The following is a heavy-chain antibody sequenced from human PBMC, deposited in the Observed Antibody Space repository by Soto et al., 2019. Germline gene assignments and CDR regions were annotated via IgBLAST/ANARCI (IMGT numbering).Heavy chain of an antibody. CDR2: IIPIFGTA. Sequence: GASVKVSCKASGGTFSSYAISWVRQAPGQGLGWMGGIIPIFGTANYAQKFQGRVTITADESTSTAYMELSSLRSEDTAVYYCARSLRYSSSWYPATNWFDPWGQGTLVTVSS. V-gene: IGHV1-69*13. CDR1: GGTFSSYA. J-gene: IGHJ5*02. CDR3: ARSLRYSSSWYPATNWFDP. D-gene: IGHD6-13*01.